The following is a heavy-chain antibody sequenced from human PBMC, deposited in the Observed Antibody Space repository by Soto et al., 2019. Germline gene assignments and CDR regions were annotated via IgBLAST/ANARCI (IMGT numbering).Heavy chain of an antibody. V-gene: IGHV3-48*03. Sequence: PGVSLRLSCEASGFTFGSFQMNWVRQAPGRGLEWISHISGSGDTIYYADSVKGRFTISRDNAKDSLALHMNSLRAEDTGVYFCEREADYGVWFAGGHFDLWGKGTQVNVAS. CDR1: GFTFGSFQ. CDR3: EREADYGVWFAGGHFDL. CDR2: ISGSGDTI. D-gene: IGHD3-16*01. J-gene: IGHJ4*02.